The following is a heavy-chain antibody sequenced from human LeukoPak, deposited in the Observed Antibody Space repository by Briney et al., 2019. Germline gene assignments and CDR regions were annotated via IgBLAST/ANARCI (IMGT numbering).Heavy chain of an antibody. Sequence: HPGGSLRLSCAASGFTFNTYAMGWVRQAPGKGLEWVSTIGAAGTTLYADSVKGRVTISRDNSKNTLYLQMNSLRAEDTAVYYCAKRSVSTSYYFDYWGQGTLVTVSS. V-gene: IGHV3-23*01. CDR1: GFTFNTYA. CDR2: IGAAGTT. J-gene: IGHJ4*02. D-gene: IGHD1-1*01. CDR3: AKRSVSTSYYFDY.